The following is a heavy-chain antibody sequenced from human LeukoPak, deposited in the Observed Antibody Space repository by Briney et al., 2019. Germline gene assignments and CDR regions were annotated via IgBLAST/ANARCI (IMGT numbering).Heavy chain of an antibody. D-gene: IGHD1-26*01. CDR1: GGTFSSYA. V-gene: IGHV1-69*13. Sequence: SVKVSCEASGGTFSSYAISWVRQAPGQGLEWMGGIIPIFGTANYAQKFQGRVTITADESTSTAYMELSSLRSEDTAVYYCARESGSYPDDAFDIWGQGTMVTVSS. CDR3: ARESGSYPDDAFDI. J-gene: IGHJ3*02. CDR2: IIPIFGTA.